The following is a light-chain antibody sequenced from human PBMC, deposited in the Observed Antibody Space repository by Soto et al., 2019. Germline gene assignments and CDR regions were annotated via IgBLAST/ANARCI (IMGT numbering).Light chain of an antibody. Sequence: ELVLTQSPATLSLSPGDSATLSCRDSQSVSSGHLVWYQQKPGQAPRILIYAASSRAPGMPDRFSGSGSGTDLNLTISRLEPEDFAVYYCQQYGTSPLTCGGGTKVDIK. J-gene: IGKJ4*01. CDR1: QSVSSGH. CDR3: QQYGTSPLT. CDR2: AAS. V-gene: IGKV3-20*01.